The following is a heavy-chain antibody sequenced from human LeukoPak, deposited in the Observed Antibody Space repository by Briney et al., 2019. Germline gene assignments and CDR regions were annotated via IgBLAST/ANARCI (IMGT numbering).Heavy chain of an antibody. Sequence: SETLSLTCTVSGGSISSGSYYWSWIRQPAGKGLEWIGRIYTSGSTNYNPSLKSRVTISVDTSKNQFSLKLSSVTAADTAVYYCARGGILTTAPDYWGQGTLVTVSS. CDR3: ARGGILTTAPDY. CDR2: IYTSGST. CDR1: GGSISSGSYY. J-gene: IGHJ4*02. V-gene: IGHV4-61*02. D-gene: IGHD4/OR15-4a*01.